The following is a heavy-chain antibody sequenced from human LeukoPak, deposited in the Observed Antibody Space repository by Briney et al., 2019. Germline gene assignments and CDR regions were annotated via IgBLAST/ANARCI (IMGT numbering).Heavy chain of an antibody. CDR1: GYTFTGYY. J-gene: IGHJ4*02. Sequence: ASVKVSCKASGYTFTGYYMHWVRQAPGQGLEWMGWINPNSGGTNYAQKFQGRVTMTRDTSISTAYMELSRLRSDDTAVYYCAKPADSGRYRDFDYWGQGTLVTVSS. D-gene: IGHD1-26*01. CDR2: INPNSGGT. V-gene: IGHV1-2*02. CDR3: AKPADSGRYRDFDY.